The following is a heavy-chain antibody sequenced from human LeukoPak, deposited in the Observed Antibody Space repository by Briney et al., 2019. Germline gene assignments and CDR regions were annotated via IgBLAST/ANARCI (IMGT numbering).Heavy chain of an antibody. CDR3: AKSTPP. CDR1: GFTFSSYA. Sequence: GGSLRLSCAASGFTFSSYAMSWQPQAPGKGREGGSDINGSGGSTYYADSVKGRFTISRDNTKNTLYLQMNRLRADATTVYYSAKSTPPGGQAPLATVP. CDR2: INGSGGST. V-gene: IGHV3-23*01. J-gene: IGHJ4*02.